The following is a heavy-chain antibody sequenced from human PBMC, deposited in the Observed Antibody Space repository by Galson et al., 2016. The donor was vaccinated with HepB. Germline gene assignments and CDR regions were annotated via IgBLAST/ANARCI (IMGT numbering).Heavy chain of an antibody. V-gene: IGHV3-66*02. J-gene: IGHJ4*02. CDR3: AKEGGGDNWSGFDY. D-gene: IGHD2-21*02. Sequence: SLRLSCAASGFLVTSNYMTWVRQAPGKGLDWVSVIYSGGTTYYADSVEGRFTISRDSPKNTLYLQINSLRPDDTAVYYCAKEGGGDNWSGFDYWGQGTLLTVSS. CDR2: IYSGGTT. CDR1: GFLVTSNY.